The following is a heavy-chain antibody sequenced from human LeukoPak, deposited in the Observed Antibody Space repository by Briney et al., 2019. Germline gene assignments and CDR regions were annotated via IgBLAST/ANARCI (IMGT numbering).Heavy chain of an antibody. Sequence: GGSLRLSCAASGFIVSSNYVSWVRQAPGKGLEWVSVIYSGGTTYYADSVKGRFTMSRDNSKNTLYLQMNSLRAEDTAVYYCARGLSFCDYWGQGTLVTVSS. CDR3: ARGLSFCDY. D-gene: IGHD3-3*01. CDR2: IYSGGTT. CDR1: GFIVSSNY. J-gene: IGHJ4*02. V-gene: IGHV3-53*01.